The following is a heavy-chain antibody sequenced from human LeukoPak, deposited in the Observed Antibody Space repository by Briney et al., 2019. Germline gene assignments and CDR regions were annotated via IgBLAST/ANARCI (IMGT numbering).Heavy chain of an antibody. V-gene: IGHV3-7*01. CDR1: GFAFSSYW. J-gene: IGHJ4*02. CDR3: ANQAYSQFDY. Sequence: GGSLRLSCVASGFAFSSYWMSWVRQAPGRGLELVANVSPDGSGKYCVDSVKGRFAISRDNAKRSLYLQMNSLRAEDTAVYYCANQAYSQFDYWGQGTLVTVSS. CDR2: VSPDGSGK. D-gene: IGHD4-11*01.